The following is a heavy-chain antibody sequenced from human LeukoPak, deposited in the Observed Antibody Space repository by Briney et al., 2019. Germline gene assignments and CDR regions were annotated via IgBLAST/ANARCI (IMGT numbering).Heavy chain of an antibody. CDR3: ARVAGYYYGSGSEPPYYYYMDV. CDR1: GFTFDDYG. Sequence: PGGSLRLSCAASGFTFDDYGMSWVRQAPGKGLEWVSGINWNGGSTGYADSVKGRFTISRDNAKNSLYLQMNSLRAEDTALYYCARVAGYYYGSGSEPPYYYYMDVWGKGTTVTVSS. J-gene: IGHJ6*03. D-gene: IGHD3-10*01. CDR2: INWNGGST. V-gene: IGHV3-20*04.